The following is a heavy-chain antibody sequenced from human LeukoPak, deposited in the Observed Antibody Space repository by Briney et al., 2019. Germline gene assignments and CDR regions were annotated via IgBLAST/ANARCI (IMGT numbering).Heavy chain of an antibody. Sequence: GGSLRLSCAASGFTFSSYAMTWVRLAPGKGLEWLSAISGTGGTTYYADSVKGRFIISRDNSKSTVYLEMTSLRAEDTAVYYCARAEQWAYYFDYWGQGTLVTVSS. CDR2: ISGTGGTT. D-gene: IGHD6-19*01. CDR3: ARAEQWAYYFDY. CDR1: GFTFSSYA. J-gene: IGHJ4*02. V-gene: IGHV3-23*01.